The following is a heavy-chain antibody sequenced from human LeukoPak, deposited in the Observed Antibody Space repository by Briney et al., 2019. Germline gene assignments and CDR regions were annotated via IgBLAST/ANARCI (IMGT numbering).Heavy chain of an antibody. D-gene: IGHD3-3*01. CDR2: ISGSGSST. J-gene: IGHJ4*02. Sequence: GGSLRLSCAASGFTFSSYAMSWVRQAPGKGLEWVSAISGSGSSTYYADSVKGRFTISRDNSKNTLYLQMNSLRAEDTAVYYCAKGLSYDFWTFDYWGQGTLVTVSS. CDR1: GFTFSSYA. V-gene: IGHV3-23*01. CDR3: AKGLSYDFWTFDY.